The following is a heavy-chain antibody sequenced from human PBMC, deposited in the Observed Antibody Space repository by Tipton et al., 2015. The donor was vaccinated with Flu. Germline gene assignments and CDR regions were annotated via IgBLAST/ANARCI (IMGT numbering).Heavy chain of an antibody. CDR3: ARMEWELRGGVDY. CDR1: GFTFSSYG. J-gene: IGHJ4*02. V-gene: IGHV3-33*01. D-gene: IGHD1-26*01. Sequence: SLRLSCAASGFTFSSYGMHWVRQAPGKGLEWVAVIWYDGSNKYYADSVKGRFTISRDNSKNTLYLQMNSLRAEDTAVYYCARMEWELRGGVDYWGQGTLVTVSS. CDR2: IWYDGSNK.